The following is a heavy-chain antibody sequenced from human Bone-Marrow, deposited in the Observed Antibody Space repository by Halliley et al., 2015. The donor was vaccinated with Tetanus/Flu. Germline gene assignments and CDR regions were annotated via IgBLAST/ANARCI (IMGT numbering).Heavy chain of an antibody. V-gene: IGHV3-11*05. CDR2: IRSSSSYT. J-gene: IGHJ5*02. D-gene: IGHD3-3*01. Sequence: IRSSSSYTNYADSVKGRFPISRDNAKNSLYLQMNSLRAEDTAVYYCARDGDYDFWSGSESKFDPWGQGTLVTVSS. CDR3: ARDGDYDFWSGSESKFDP.